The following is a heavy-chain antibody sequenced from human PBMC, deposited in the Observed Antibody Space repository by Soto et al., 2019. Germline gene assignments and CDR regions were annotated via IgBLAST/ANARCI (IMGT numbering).Heavy chain of an antibody. V-gene: IGHV1-8*01. Sequence: QVQLVPSGAEVKKPAASVKVSCKASGYTFTSYDINWVRQATGQGLEGVGWMNPNSGNTVYAQKFQGRVTMPRNTSISTAYMELSSLRSEDTAVYYCARERSYGLDYLGQGTLVTVSS. CDR2: MNPNSGNT. CDR1: GYTFTSYD. J-gene: IGHJ4*02. D-gene: IGHD5-18*01. CDR3: ARERSYGLDY.